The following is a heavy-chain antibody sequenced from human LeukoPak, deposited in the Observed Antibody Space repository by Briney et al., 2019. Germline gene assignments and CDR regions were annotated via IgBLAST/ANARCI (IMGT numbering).Heavy chain of an antibody. D-gene: IGHD1-1*01. CDR3: ARNDPYYYYMDV. Sequence: GASVKVSCKASGYTFTSHFMHWVRQAPGQGLEWMGWISADNGNTDYAQRFQGRVTMTTDTSTSTAYMELRSLRSDDTAVYYCARNDPYYYYMDVWGKGTTVTVSS. CDR2: ISADNGNT. CDR1: GYTFTSHF. V-gene: IGHV1-18*04. J-gene: IGHJ6*03.